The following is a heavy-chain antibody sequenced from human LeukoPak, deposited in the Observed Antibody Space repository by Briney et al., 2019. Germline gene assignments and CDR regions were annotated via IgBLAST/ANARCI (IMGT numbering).Heavy chain of an antibody. Sequence: GGSLRLSCAASGFTFSSYGMHWVRQAPGKGLEWVAVIWYDGSNKYYADSVKGRFTISRDNSRNTLYLQMNSLRAEDTAVYYCARMYNSGWRYFDSWGQGTLVTVSS. CDR2: IWYDGSNK. V-gene: IGHV3-33*08. J-gene: IGHJ4*02. CDR1: GFTFSSYG. CDR3: ARMYNSGWRYFDS. D-gene: IGHD6-19*01.